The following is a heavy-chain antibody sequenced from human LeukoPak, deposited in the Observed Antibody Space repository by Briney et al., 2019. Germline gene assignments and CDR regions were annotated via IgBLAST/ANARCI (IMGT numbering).Heavy chain of an antibody. Sequence: SETLSLTCTVSGGSISSGGYYWSWIRQHPGKGLEWIGYIYYSGSTYYNPSLKSRVTILVDTSKNQFSLKLSSVTAADTAVYYCARANRLRGVIIKKPYYFDYWGQGTLVTVSS. J-gene: IGHJ4*02. V-gene: IGHV4-31*03. D-gene: IGHD3-10*01. CDR3: ARANRLRGVIIKKPYYFDY. CDR1: GGSISSGGYY. CDR2: IYYSGST.